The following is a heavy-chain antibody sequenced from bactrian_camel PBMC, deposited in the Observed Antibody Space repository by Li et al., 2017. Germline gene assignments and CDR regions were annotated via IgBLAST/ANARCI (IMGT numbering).Heavy chain of an antibody. CDR2: IYVGLGNT. J-gene: IGHJ6*01. CDR3: AAKWAGYHCLSRRPSDFRY. V-gene: IGHV3S40*01. CDR1: GYTTCNYC. D-gene: IGHD5*01. Sequence: VQLVESGGGSVQAGGSLTLACVGSGYTTCNYCMGWFRQAPGKEREGIAAIYVGLGNTYYAASVRGRFTISQDNAKNTVYLQMNSLKPEDTAIYYCAAKWAGYHCLSRRPSDFRYWGQGTQVTVS.